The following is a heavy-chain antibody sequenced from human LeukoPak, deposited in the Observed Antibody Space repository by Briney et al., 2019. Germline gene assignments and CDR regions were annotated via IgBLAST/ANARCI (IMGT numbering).Heavy chain of an antibody. CDR2: IYYSGST. J-gene: IGHJ5*02. Sequence: PSETLSLTCTVSGGSISSYYWSWIRQPPGKGLEWIGYIYYSGSTNYNPSLKSRVTISVDTSKNQFSLKLSSVTAAATAVYYCARQYSSGWYRWFDPWGRGTLVTVSS. CDR1: GGSISSYY. V-gene: IGHV4-59*01. D-gene: IGHD6-19*01. CDR3: ARQYSSGWYRWFDP.